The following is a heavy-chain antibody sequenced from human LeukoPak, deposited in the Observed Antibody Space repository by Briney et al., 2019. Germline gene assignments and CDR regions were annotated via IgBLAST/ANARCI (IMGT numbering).Heavy chain of an antibody. CDR3: ARGGSGSYYHLFDY. J-gene: IGHJ4*02. D-gene: IGHD3-10*01. V-gene: IGHV3-30-3*01. Sequence: GGSLRLSCAASGFTFSSYAMHWVRQAPGKGLKWVAVISYDGSNKYYADSVKGRFTISRDNSKNTLYLQMNSLRAEDTAVYYCARGGSGSYYHLFDYWGQGTLVTV. CDR2: ISYDGSNK. CDR1: GFTFSSYA.